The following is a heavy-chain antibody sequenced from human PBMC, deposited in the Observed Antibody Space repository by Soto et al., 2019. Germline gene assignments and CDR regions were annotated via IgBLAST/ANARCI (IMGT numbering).Heavy chain of an antibody. Sequence: GASVKASCKASGYTFTSYGISCVRQAPGQGLEWMGWISAYNGNTNYAQKLQGRVTMTTDTSTSTAYMELRSLRSDDTAVYYCARARGDYDFWSGYSPPGDYYYYYMDVWGKGTTVTVSS. CDR1: GYTFTSYG. J-gene: IGHJ6*03. CDR3: ARARGDYDFWSGYSPPGDYYYYYMDV. D-gene: IGHD3-3*01. V-gene: IGHV1-18*01. CDR2: ISAYNGNT.